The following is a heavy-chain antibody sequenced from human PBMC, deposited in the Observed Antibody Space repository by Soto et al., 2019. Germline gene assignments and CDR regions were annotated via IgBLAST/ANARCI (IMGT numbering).Heavy chain of an antibody. Sequence: QVQLQQWGAGLLKPSETLSLTCAVYGGSFSGYYWTWIRQPPGTGLEWIGEINHSGSTNYNPSLKXRXTXSXDTSKNQVSLKLTSVTAADTAVYYCARDKITGLFDYWGQGTLVTVSS. CDR3: ARDKITGLFDY. J-gene: IGHJ4*02. D-gene: IGHD2-8*02. CDR2: INHSGST. CDR1: GGSFSGYY. V-gene: IGHV4-34*01.